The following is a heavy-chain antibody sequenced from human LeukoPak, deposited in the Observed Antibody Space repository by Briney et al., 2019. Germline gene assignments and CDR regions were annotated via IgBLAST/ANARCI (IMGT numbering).Heavy chain of an antibody. CDR3: AKGLYSYGNDAFDI. D-gene: IGHD5-18*01. Sequence: GGSLRLSCAASGFTFSNYGMLWVRQAPGKGLEWVSFIRSDGSNKYYADSVKGRFTISRDNSKNTLYLQMNSLRAEDTAVYYCAKGLYSYGNDAFDIWGQGTMVTVSS. CDR2: IRSDGSNK. V-gene: IGHV3-30*02. CDR1: GFTFSNYG. J-gene: IGHJ3*02.